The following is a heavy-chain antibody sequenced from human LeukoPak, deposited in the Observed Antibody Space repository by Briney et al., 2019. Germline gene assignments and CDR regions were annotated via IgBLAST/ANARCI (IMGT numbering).Heavy chain of an antibody. CDR1: GFTFSSYW. V-gene: IGHV3-74*01. D-gene: IGHD2-15*01. Sequence: GRSLRLSCAASGFTFSSYWMHWVRQAPGKGLVWVSRINSDGSSTSYADSVKGRFTISRDNAKNTLYPQMNSLRAEDTAVYYCARVAVVVAANPNWFDPWGQGTLVTVSS. CDR2: INSDGSST. CDR3: ARVAVVVAANPNWFDP. J-gene: IGHJ5*02.